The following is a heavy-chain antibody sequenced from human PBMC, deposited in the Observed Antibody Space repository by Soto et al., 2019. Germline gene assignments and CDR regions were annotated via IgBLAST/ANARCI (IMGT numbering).Heavy chain of an antibody. CDR2: IIPIFGTA. CDR1: GGTFSSYA. Sequence: QVQLVQSGAEVKKPGSSVKVSCKASGGTFSSYAISWVRQAPGQGLEWMGGIIPIFGTANYAQKFQGRVTITADESTSTAYMELRSLRSEDTAVYYCARVNLHDVDTAMDVSDYWGQGTLVTVSS. CDR3: ARVNLHDVDTAMDVSDY. D-gene: IGHD5-18*01. V-gene: IGHV1-69*01. J-gene: IGHJ4*02.